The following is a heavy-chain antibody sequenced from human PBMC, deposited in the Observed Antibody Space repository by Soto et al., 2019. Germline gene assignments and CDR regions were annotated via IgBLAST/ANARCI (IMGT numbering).Heavy chain of an antibody. CDR3: ARDFLAAAGHDAFDI. V-gene: IGHV1-46*03. Sequence: GASVKVSCKASGYTFTSYYMHWVRQAPGQGLEWMGIINPSGGSTSYAQKFQGRVTMTRDTSTSTVYMELSSLRSEDTAVYYCARDFLAAAGHDAFDIWGQGTMVTVSS. CDR1: GYTFTSYY. CDR2: INPSGGST. D-gene: IGHD6-13*01. J-gene: IGHJ3*02.